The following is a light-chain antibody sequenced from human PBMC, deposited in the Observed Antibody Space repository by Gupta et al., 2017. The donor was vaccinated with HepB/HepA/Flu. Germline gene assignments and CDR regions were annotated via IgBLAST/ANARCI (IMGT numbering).Light chain of an antibody. CDR2: RND. CDR3: ATWDDRLSDWV. Sequence: QSVLPQPPSASGTPGQRVTTSCSGSTSTIGGNHVYWYQQLPGPAPKLLIYRNDQRPSGVPDRVSALKSATSASLAIRGLRSEEEADYYCATWDDRLSDWVFGGGTKLTVL. V-gene: IGLV1-47*01. CDR1: TSTIGGNH. J-gene: IGLJ3*02.